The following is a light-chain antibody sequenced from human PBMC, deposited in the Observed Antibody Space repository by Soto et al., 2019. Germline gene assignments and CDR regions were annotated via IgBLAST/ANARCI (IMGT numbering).Light chain of an antibody. J-gene: IGLJ1*01. Sequence: QSALTQPPSASGPPGQSVTISCTGTKXDIGVYDFVSSYQHHPGKAPGLIIYAVVQRPSGVPDRFSGSKSGNTTSLTVSGLQAADEADYFCKSYAGSNTYVFGSGTKVTVL. CDR1: KXDIGVYDF. CDR2: AVV. CDR3: KSYAGSNTYV. V-gene: IGLV2-8*01.